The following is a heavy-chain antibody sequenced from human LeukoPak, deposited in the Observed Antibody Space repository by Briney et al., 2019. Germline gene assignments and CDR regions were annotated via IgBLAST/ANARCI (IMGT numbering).Heavy chain of an antibody. J-gene: IGHJ4*02. Sequence: PSETPSLTCTVSGGSIRSGSYYWSWIRQPPGKGLEWIGEINHSGSTNYNPSLKSRVTISVDTSKNQFSLKLSSVTAADTAVYYCARLRRVTVVRGEFDYWGQGTLVTVSS. D-gene: IGHD3-10*01. V-gene: IGHV4-39*07. CDR3: ARLRRVTVVRGEFDY. CDR1: GGSIRSGSYY. CDR2: INHSGST.